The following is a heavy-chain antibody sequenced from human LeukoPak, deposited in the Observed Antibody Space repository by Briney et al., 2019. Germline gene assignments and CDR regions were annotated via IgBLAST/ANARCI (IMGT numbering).Heavy chain of an antibody. J-gene: IGHJ3*02. Sequence: GSLRLSCAASGFTFSSYSMNWVRQAPGKGLEWVSYISSSSSTIYYADSVKGRFTISRDNAKNSLYLQMNSLRAEDTAVYYCARSIFGVVIKFLAFDIWGQGTMVTVSS. D-gene: IGHD3-3*01. CDR3: ARSIFGVVIKFLAFDI. CDR2: ISSSSSTI. CDR1: GFTFSSYS. V-gene: IGHV3-48*01.